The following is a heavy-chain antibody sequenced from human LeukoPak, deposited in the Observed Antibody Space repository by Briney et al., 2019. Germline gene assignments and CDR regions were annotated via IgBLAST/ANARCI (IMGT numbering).Heavy chain of an antibody. J-gene: IGHJ4*02. V-gene: IGHV4-4*07. CDR3: ARVLSSSGYCSGGSCYYFDY. CDR1: GGSISSYF. Sequence: PSETLSLTCTVSGGSISSYFWSWIRQPAGKGLEWIGRIYTSGSTNYNPSLKSRVTMSVDTSKNQFSLRLSSVTAADTAVYYCARVLSSSGYCSGGSCYYFDYWGQGTLVTVSS. CDR2: IYTSGST. D-gene: IGHD2-15*01.